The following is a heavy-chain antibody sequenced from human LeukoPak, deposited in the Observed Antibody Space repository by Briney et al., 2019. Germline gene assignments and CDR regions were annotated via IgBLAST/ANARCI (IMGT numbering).Heavy chain of an antibody. CDR2: ISYDGSNK. J-gene: IGHJ4*02. CDR3: ARESCTNGVCPLDY. Sequence: PGGSLRLSCAASGFTFSSYAMHWVRQAPGKGLEWVAVISYDGSNKYYADSVKGRFTISRDNSKNTLYLQMNSLRAEDTAVYYCARESCTNGVCPLDYWGQGTLVTVSS. CDR1: GFTFSSYA. V-gene: IGHV3-30-3*01. D-gene: IGHD2-8*01.